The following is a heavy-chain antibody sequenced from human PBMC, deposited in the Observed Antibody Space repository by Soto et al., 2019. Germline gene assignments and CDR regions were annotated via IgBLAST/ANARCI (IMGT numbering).Heavy chain of an antibody. Sequence: PSETLSLTCTVSGDSISSADYYWSWIRQTPGKGLEWIGHIFYSGTTYYNPSLKSRLTISVDTSKNHFSLRLTSVTAADTAVYYCARDLWVEPELYSYSMDVWGQGTTVTVSS. V-gene: IGHV4-30-4*01. CDR3: ARDLWVEPELYSYSMDV. CDR1: GDSISSADYY. J-gene: IGHJ6*03. D-gene: IGHD1-1*01. CDR2: IFYSGTT.